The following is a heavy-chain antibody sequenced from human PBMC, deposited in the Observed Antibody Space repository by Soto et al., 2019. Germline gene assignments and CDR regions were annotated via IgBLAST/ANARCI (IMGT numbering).Heavy chain of an antibody. D-gene: IGHD5-18*01. Sequence: SETLSLTCTVSGGSVDRGDYYWTWIRQPPGKGLEWIAYVSSYSGSTGYNPSLKARLSMSVDRSKNQFTLRLTSVTAADTAVYLCATESGSTYGYFDHWGQGTQVTVSS. CDR1: GGSVDRGDYY. CDR3: ATESGSTYGYFDH. CDR2: VSSYSGST. V-gene: IGHV4-30-4*01. J-gene: IGHJ4*02.